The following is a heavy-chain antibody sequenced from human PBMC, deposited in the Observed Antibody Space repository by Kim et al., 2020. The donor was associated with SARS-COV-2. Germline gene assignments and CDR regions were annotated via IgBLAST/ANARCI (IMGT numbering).Heavy chain of an antibody. D-gene: IGHD6-19*01. V-gene: IGHV4-39*01. CDR2: IYYSGST. CDR1: GGSISSSSYY. CDR3: ARQDRSSGPSWFDP. Sequence: SETLSLTCTVSGGSISSSSYYWGWIRQPPGKGLEWIGSIYYSGSTYYNPSLKSRVTISVDTSKNQFSLKLSSVTAADTAVYYCARQDRSSGPSWFDPWGQGTLVTVSS. J-gene: IGHJ5*02.